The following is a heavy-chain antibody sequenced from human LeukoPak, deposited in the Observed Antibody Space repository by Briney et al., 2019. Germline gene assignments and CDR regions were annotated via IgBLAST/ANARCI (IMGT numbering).Heavy chain of an antibody. V-gene: IGHV3-53*01. D-gene: IGHD1-26*01. Sequence: PGGSLRLSCAASGFTVSSNYMSWVRQAPGKGLEWVSVIYSGGSTYYADSVEGRFTISRDNSKNTLYLQMNSLRAEDTAVYYRASGSYWYYYYYMTSGAKGPRSPSP. CDR1: GFTVSSNY. CDR3: ASGSYWYYYYYMTS. J-gene: IGHJ6*03. CDR2: IYSGGST.